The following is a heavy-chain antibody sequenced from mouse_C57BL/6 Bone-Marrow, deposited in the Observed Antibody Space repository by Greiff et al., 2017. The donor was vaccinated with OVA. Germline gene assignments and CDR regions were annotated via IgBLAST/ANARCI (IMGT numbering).Heavy chain of an antibody. CDR1: GYAFSSSW. V-gene: IGHV1-82*01. CDR2: IYPGDGDT. Sequence: VQLQQSGPELVKPGASVKISCKASGYAFSSSWMNWVKQRPGKGLEWIGQIYPGDGDTNYNGKFKGKATLTADKSSSTAYMQLSSLTSEDSAVYVCAYLHCYGSSLDYWGQGTTLTVSS. J-gene: IGHJ2*01. CDR3: AYLHCYGSSLDY. D-gene: IGHD1-1*01.